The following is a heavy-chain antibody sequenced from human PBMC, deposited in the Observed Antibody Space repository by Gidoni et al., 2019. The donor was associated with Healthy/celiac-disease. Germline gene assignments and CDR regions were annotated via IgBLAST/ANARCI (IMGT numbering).Heavy chain of an antibody. CDR2: IYPGDSDT. J-gene: IGHJ2*01. CDR3: ARREIVGGDYWYFDL. Sequence: EVQLVQSGAEVKKPGASLKISCKGSGYSFTSYWIGWVRQMPGKGLEWMGIIYPGDSDTRYSPSFQGQVTISADKSISTAYLQWSSLKASDTAMYYWARREIVGGDYWYFDLWGRGTLVTVSS. CDR1: GYSFTSYW. D-gene: IGHD1-26*01. V-gene: IGHV5-51*01.